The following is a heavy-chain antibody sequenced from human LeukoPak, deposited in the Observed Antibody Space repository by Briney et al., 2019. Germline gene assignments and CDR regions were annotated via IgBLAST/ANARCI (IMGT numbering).Heavy chain of an antibody. CDR1: GFTFSSYW. CDR2: INSDGSST. D-gene: IGHD3-3*01. CDR3: ARDLEYYDFWSGYLQHMDV. V-gene: IGHV3-74*01. J-gene: IGHJ6*03. Sequence: PGGSLRLSCAASGFTFSSYWMHWVRQAPGKGLVWVSRINSDGSSTSYADSVKGRFTISRDNAKNTLYLQMNSLRAEDTAVYYCARDLEYYDFWSGYLQHMDVWGKGTTVTVSS.